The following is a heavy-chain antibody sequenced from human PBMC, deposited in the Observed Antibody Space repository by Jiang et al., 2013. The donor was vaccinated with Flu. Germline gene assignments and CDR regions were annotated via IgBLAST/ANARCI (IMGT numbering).Heavy chain of an antibody. V-gene: IGHV4-59*08. CDR1: GGSINGYY. Sequence: PGLVRPWETLSLTCSVSGGSINGYYWSWIRQPPGKGLEWVGYVYYNGRTKYNSSLKSRITMSVDMSKNHFYLKLNSLTAADTAMYYCVRHADDYSHLDWGQGTLVTVSS. CDR2: VYYNGRT. J-gene: IGHJ4*02. D-gene: IGHD3-16*01. CDR3: VRHADDYSHLD.